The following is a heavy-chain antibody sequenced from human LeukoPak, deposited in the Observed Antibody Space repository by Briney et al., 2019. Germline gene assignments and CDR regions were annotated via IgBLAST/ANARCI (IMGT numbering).Heavy chain of an antibody. CDR2: IYTSGST. CDR1: SGSISSGSYY. D-gene: IGHD5-18*01. J-gene: IGHJ4*02. CDR3: ARRRSGYSYGL. V-gene: IGHV4-61*02. Sequence: SETPSLTCTVSSGSISSGSYYWSWIRQPAGKGLEWIGRIYTSGSTNYNPSLKSRVTISVGTSKNQFSLKLSSVTAADTAVYYCARRRSGYSYGLWGQGTLVTVFS.